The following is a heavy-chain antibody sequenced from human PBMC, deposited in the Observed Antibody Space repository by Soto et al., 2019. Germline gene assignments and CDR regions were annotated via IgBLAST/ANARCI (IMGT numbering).Heavy chain of an antibody. CDR1: GYTFTSYG. D-gene: IGHD6-13*01. J-gene: IGHJ5*02. Sequence: ASVNVSFKASGYTFTSYGISWVRQAPGQGLEWIGWISAYNGNTNYXXKLQGRVXXTTDTSTSTAXMELRXLLSDDTAVYYCARWQQQLGCFDPWCQGTLVTVSS. V-gene: IGHV1-18*01. CDR2: ISAYNGNT. CDR3: ARWQQQLGCFDP.